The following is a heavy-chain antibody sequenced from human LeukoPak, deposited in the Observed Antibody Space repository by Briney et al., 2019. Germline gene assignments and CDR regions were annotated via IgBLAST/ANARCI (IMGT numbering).Heavy chain of an antibody. CDR3: VRDFDY. V-gene: IGHV3-7*01. Sequence: PGGSLRLTCAAPGLTITTHWMTWVRQAPEKGLEWVATIEQDGTKEYYVDSVKGRFTISRDNAKNSLCLQMNSLRADDTAVYYCVRDFDYWGQGTLVTVSS. CDR1: GLTITTHW. J-gene: IGHJ4*02. CDR2: IEQDGTKE.